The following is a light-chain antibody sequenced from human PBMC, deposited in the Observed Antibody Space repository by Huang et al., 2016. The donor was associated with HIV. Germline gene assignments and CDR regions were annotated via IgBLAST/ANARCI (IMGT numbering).Light chain of an antibody. CDR2: SAS. CDR3: QQSYSTLIT. J-gene: IGKJ5*01. V-gene: IGKV1-39*01. CDR1: QSIDGY. Sequence: IQMTQSPSSLSASVGDRVTITCRASQSIDGYLNWYQQKPGKAPKLLISSASTLHTGVPPRLSGSGSGTDYTLIIDNLQPDDFATYFCQQSYSTLITFGQGSRLDTK.